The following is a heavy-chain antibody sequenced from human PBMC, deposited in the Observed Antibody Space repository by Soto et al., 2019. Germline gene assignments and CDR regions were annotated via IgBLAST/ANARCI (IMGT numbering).Heavy chain of an antibody. CDR2: ISAYNGNT. CDR1: GYTFTSDG. Sequence: ASVKVSCKASGYTFTSDGISWVRQAPGQGLEWMGWISAYNGNTNYAQKLQGRVTMTTDTSTSTAYMELRSLRSDDTAVYYCARDLAYSSGWYGFDYWGQGTLVTVSS. V-gene: IGHV1-18*01. J-gene: IGHJ4*02. CDR3: ARDLAYSSGWYGFDY. D-gene: IGHD6-19*01.